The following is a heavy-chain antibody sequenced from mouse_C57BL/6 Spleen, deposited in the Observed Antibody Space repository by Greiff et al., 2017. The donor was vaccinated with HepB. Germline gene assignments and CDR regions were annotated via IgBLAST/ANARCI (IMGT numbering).Heavy chain of an antibody. CDR2: ISSGGDYI. CDR1: GFTFSSYA. D-gene: IGHD4-1*01. J-gene: IGHJ2*01. V-gene: IGHV5-9-1*02. Sequence: EVKVEESGEGLVKPGGSLKLSCAASGFTFSSYAMSWVRQTPEKRLEWVAYISSGGDYIYYADTVKGRFTISRDNARNTLYLQMSSLKSEDTAMYYCTRDLPGTFDYWGQGTTLTVSS. CDR3: TRDLPGTFDY.